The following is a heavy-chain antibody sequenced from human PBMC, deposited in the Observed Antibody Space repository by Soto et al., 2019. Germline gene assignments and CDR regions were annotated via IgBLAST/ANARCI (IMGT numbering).Heavy chain of an antibody. Sequence: KSGPTLVNPTETLTLTCTVSGFSLSNARMGVSWIRQPPGKALERLAHIFSNDEKSYSTSLKSRLTISKDTSKSQVVLTMTNMDPVDTATYYCARIQNALNYYYGMDVWGQGTTVTVSS. CDR2: IFSNDEK. CDR1: GFSLSNARMG. J-gene: IGHJ6*02. CDR3: ARIQNALNYYYGMDV. V-gene: IGHV2-26*01.